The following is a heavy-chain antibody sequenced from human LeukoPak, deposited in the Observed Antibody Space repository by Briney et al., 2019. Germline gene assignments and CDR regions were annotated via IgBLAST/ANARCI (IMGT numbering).Heavy chain of an antibody. Sequence: SETRSLTCTVSGGSISSYYWSWIRQPPGKGLEWIGYIYYSGSTNYNPSLKSRVTISVDTSKNQFSLKLSSVTAADTAVYYCARVNDILTGYSFDYWGQGTLVTVSS. CDR3: ARVNDILTGYSFDY. CDR1: GGSISSYY. V-gene: IGHV4-59*01. J-gene: IGHJ4*02. D-gene: IGHD3-9*01. CDR2: IYYSGST.